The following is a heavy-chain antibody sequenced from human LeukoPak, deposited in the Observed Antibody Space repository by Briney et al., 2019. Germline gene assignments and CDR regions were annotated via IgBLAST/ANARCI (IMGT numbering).Heavy chain of an antibody. CDR3: ARTTAWARTKFDY. CDR2: IIPIFGTT. CDR1: GGTFSSYA. Sequence: SVKVSCKASGGTFSSYAISWVRQAPGQGLEWMGGIIPIFGTTNYAQKFQGRVTITADESTSTAYMELRSLRSDDTAVYYCARTTAWARTKFDYWGQGTLVTVSS. D-gene: IGHD1-14*01. V-gene: IGHV1-69*13. J-gene: IGHJ4*02.